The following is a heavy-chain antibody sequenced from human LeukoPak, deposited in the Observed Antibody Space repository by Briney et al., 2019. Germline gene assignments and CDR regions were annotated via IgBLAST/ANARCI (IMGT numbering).Heavy chain of an antibody. CDR3: AKDLSYWFGTHYYYYGMDA. D-gene: IGHD3-10*01. V-gene: IGHV3-23*01. Sequence: GGSLRLSCAASGFTFSSYAMSWVRQAPGKGLEWVSAISGSGGSTYYADSVKGRLTISRDNSKNTLYLQMNSLRAGDTAVYYCAKDLSYWFGTHYYYYGMDAWGQGTTVTVSS. CDR2: ISGSGGST. J-gene: IGHJ6*02. CDR1: GFTFSSYA.